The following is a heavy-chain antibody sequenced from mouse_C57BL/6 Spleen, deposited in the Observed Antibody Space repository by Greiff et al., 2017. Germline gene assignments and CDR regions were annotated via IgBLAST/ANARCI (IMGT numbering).Heavy chain of an antibody. Sequence: EVQVVESGGGLVKPGGSLKLSCAASGFTFSSYAMSWVRQTPEKRLEWVATISDGGSYTYYPDNVKGRFTISRDNAKNNLYLQMSHLKSEDTAMYYCAREPSNWGAPFDYWGQGTTLTVSS. CDR2: ISDGGSYT. D-gene: IGHD4-1*01. CDR3: AREPSNWGAPFDY. V-gene: IGHV5-4*01. CDR1: GFTFSSYA. J-gene: IGHJ2*01.